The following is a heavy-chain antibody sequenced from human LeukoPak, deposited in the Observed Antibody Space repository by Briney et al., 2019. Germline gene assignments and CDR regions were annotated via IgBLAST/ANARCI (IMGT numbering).Heavy chain of an antibody. CDR3: ARDGVAAAGIDY. Sequence: PGGSLRLSCAASGFTFSSSAMSWVRQAPGKGLEWVANIKQDGSEKYYVDSVKGRFTISRDNAKNSLYLQMNSLRAEDTAVYYCARDGVAAAGIDYWGQGTLVTVSS. CDR2: IKQDGSEK. V-gene: IGHV3-7*03. J-gene: IGHJ4*02. CDR1: GFTFSSSA. D-gene: IGHD6-13*01.